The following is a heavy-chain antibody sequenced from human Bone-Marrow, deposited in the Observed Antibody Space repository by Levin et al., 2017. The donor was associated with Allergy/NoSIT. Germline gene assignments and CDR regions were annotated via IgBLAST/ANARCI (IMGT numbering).Heavy chain of an antibody. J-gene: IGHJ3*01. CDR2: IYYGGTT. CDR3: ARHNYYETTGFYYAAGVNRLALDV. CDR1: GGSISNSDYY. Sequence: SETLSLTCNVSGGSISNSDYYWGWIRQSPGQGLEWIASIYYGGTTHFNPSLESRVSISVDTSKNQFSLKLRSVSAADTAIYYCARHNYYETTGFYYAAGVNRLALDVWGQGTMVTVSS. V-gene: IGHV4-39*01. D-gene: IGHD3-22*01.